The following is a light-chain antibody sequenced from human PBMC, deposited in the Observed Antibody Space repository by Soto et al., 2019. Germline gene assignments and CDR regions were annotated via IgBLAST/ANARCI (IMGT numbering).Light chain of an antibody. V-gene: IGKV1-9*01. Sequence: DIQLTQSPSFLSASVGDRVTITCRASQGISSSLAWYQQKQGKAPKLLIYTASNLQSGVPSRFSGSGSGTEFTLTIRGLQPEDFATYFCQQLNDYPITFGQGTRLQNK. J-gene: IGKJ5*01. CDR1: QGISSS. CDR3: QQLNDYPIT. CDR2: TAS.